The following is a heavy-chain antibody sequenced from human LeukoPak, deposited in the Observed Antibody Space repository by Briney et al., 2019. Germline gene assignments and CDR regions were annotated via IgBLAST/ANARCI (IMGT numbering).Heavy chain of an antibody. V-gene: IGHV1-69*01. CDR2: IIPIFGTA. J-gene: IGHJ6*02. Sequence: ASVKVSCKASGGTFSSYAISWVRQAPGQGLEWMGGIIPIFGTANYAQKFQGRVTITADESTGTACMERSSVGCEDRAVYYCARDYCGGDCYHNGRYYYYGMDVWGQGTTVTVSS. CDR3: ARDYCGGDCYHNGRYYYYGMDV. D-gene: IGHD2-21*02. CDR1: GGTFSSYA.